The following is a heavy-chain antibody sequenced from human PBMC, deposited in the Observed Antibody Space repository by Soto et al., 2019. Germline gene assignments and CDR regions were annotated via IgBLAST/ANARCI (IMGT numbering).Heavy chain of an antibody. CDR3: AREFKDGYYSYYGMDV. Sequence: QVQLVQSGAEVKKPGSSVKVSCKASGGTFSSYAISWVRQAPGQGLEWMGGIIPIFGTANYAQKFQGRVTITADESTSKAYMELSSLRSEDTAVYYCAREFKDGYYSYYGMDVWGQGTTVTVSS. V-gene: IGHV1-69*12. J-gene: IGHJ6*02. CDR1: GGTFSSYA. D-gene: IGHD2-15*01. CDR2: IIPIFGTA.